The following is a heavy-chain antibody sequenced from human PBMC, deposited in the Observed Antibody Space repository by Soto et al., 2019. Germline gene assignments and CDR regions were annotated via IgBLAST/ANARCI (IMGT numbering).Heavy chain of an antibody. Sequence: SQTLSLTCAISGDSVSSDSVTWNWIRQSPSRGLEWLGRTYYRSKWYSDYALSVKSRVTINADMSKNQVSLQLNSVTPEDSAVYYCVRLIGNSWLDYWGQGTLVTVPQ. J-gene: IGHJ5*01. D-gene: IGHD2-8*01. CDR3: VRLIGNSWLDY. V-gene: IGHV6-1*01. CDR2: TYYRSKWYS. CDR1: GDSVSSDSVT.